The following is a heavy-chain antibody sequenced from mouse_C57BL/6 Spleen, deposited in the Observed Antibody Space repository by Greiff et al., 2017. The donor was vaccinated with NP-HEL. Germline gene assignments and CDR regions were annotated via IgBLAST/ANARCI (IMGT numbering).Heavy chain of an antibody. J-gene: IGHJ1*03. CDR1: GYTFTDYN. CDR3: ARSGRGHWYFDV. D-gene: IGHD3-3*01. Sequence: EVQPQQSGPELVKPGASVKMSCKASGYTFTDYNMHWVKQSHGKSLEWIGYINPNNGGTSYNQKFKGKATLTVNKSSSTAYMELRSLTSEDSAVYYCARSGRGHWYFDVWGTGTTVTVSS. V-gene: IGHV1-22*01. CDR2: INPNNGGT.